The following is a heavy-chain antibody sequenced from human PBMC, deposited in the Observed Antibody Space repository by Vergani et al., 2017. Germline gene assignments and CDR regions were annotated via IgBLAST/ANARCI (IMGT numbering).Heavy chain of an antibody. J-gene: IGHJ4*02. Sequence: EVQVVESGGGLIKPGGSLRLSCVVSGITFKNAWINWVRQAPGKGLEWVSTISSDGGSTYYADSVKGRFTISRDNSNNTLSLQMNSLTAEDTAIYYCAVPQGTSAYYYGGFDYWGQGILVTVSS. CDR1: GITFKNAW. CDR3: AVPQGTSAYYYGGFDY. D-gene: IGHD3-22*01. CDR2: ISSDGGST. V-gene: IGHV3-23*04.